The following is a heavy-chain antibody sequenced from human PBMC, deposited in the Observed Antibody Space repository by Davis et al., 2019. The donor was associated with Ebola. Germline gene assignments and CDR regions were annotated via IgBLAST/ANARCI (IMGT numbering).Heavy chain of an antibody. Sequence: GGSLRLSCAASGFTFSNYGMHWVRQAPGMGLEWVTVISYDGSNQYYADSVKGRFTVSRDNSKNTLYLQMNSLRAEDTAVYYCVRDYCSSGSCYPKSWGQGTLITVSS. CDR1: GFTFSNYG. CDR2: ISYDGSNQ. V-gene: IGHV3-30*19. D-gene: IGHD2-15*01. J-gene: IGHJ4*02. CDR3: VRDYCSSGSCYPKS.